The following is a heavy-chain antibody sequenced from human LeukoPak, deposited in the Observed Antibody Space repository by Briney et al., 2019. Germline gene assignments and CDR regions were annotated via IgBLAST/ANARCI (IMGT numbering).Heavy chain of an antibody. CDR1: GYTFTSYD. D-gene: IGHD1-26*01. Sequence: ASVKVSCKASGYTFTSYDINWVRQATGQGLEWMGWMNPNSGNTGYAQKFQGRVTMTRNTSISTAYMEPSSLRSEDTAVYYCARESGSYLPFYYYYYMDVWGKGTTVTVSS. CDR2: MNPNSGNT. CDR3: ARESGSYLPFYYYYYMDV. J-gene: IGHJ6*03. V-gene: IGHV1-8*01.